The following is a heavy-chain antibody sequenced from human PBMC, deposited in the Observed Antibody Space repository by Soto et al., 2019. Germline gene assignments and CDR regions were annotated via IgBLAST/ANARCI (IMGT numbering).Heavy chain of an antibody. V-gene: IGHV4-31*03. CDR1: GGSISSGGYY. CDR3: ARDAHYYDSSGYYYLDY. CDR2: IYYSGST. J-gene: IGHJ4*02. Sequence: QVQLQESGPGLVKPSQTLSLTCTVSGGSISSGGYYWSWIRQHPGKGLEWIGYIYYSGSTYYNPSLKTRVTMSVDTSKDQFSLKLSSVTAADTAVYYCARDAHYYDSSGYYYLDYWGQATLVTVSS. D-gene: IGHD3-22*01.